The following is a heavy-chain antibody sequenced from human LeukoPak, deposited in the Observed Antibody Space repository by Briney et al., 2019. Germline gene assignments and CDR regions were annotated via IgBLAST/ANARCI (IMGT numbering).Heavy chain of an antibody. V-gene: IGHV1-69*13. D-gene: IGHD1-26*01. CDR1: GYTFTSYG. J-gene: IGHJ4*02. CDR3: ASLVGATAGNDY. CDR2: IIPIFGTA. Sequence: AVKVSCKASGYTFTSYGISWVRQAPGQGLEWMGGIIPIFGTANYAQKFQGRVTITADESTSTAYMELSSLRSEDTAVYYCASLVGATAGNDYWGQGTLVTVSS.